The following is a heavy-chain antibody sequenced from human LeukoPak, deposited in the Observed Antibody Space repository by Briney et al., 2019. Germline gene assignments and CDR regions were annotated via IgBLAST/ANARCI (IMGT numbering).Heavy chain of an antibody. D-gene: IGHD1-20*01. CDR2: GIPIFGTA. CDR3: ASGITGTTPPYYYYYMDV. CDR1: GGTFSRYV. V-gene: IGHV1-69*13. J-gene: IGHJ6*03. Sequence: SVKVSCKGCGGTFSRYVIRWVRQAAGQGLEGMGGGIPIFGTANYAQKFQGRVTITADESTSTAYMERSSLRSEDTAVYYCASGITGTTPPYYYYYMDVWGKGTTVTISS.